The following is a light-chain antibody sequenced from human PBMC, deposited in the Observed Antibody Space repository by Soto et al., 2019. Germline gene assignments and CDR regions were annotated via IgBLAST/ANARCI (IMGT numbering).Light chain of an antibody. Sequence: EIVLTQSPGTLSLSPGERATLSCRASQSFNYNYLAWYQQKPGQAPRLLIYGASSRATGIPDRFSGSGSGTDFTLTISKLEPEDFAVYYCQQDGSSSRTFGGGTKVEIK. V-gene: IGKV3-20*01. CDR2: GAS. CDR3: QQDGSSSRT. CDR1: QSFNYNY. J-gene: IGKJ4*01.